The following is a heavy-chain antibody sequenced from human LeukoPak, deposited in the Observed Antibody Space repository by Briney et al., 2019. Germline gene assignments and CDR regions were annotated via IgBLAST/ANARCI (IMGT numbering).Heavy chain of an antibody. CDR3: ARGYSSSWYWFDP. J-gene: IGHJ5*02. CDR1: AASITTFY. V-gene: IGHV4-59*08. D-gene: IGHD6-13*01. Sequence: KASETLSLTCPVSAASITTFYWSWIRQPPGKGLEWIGYIYYSGSTNYNPSLKSRVTISVDTSKNQFSLKLSSVTAADTAVYYCARGYSSSWYWFDPWGQGTLVTVSS. CDR2: IYYSGST.